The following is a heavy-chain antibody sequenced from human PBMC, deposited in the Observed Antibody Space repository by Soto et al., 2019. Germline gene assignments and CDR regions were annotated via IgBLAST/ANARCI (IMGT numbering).Heavy chain of an antibody. V-gene: IGHV2-5*01. J-gene: IGHJ3*02. CDR3: ARAGYSSSWYVNAFDI. CDR2: LYGNNDK. D-gene: IGHD6-13*01. CDR1: GFSLSTSGVG. Sequence: QITLEESGPTLVNPTQTLTLTCTFSGFSLSTSGVGVGWIRQPPGKALEWLALLYGNNDKRFSPSLKSRLTINKDTSKNQVVLTMTNMDPVDTATYSCARAGYSSSWYVNAFDIWGQGTVVTVSS.